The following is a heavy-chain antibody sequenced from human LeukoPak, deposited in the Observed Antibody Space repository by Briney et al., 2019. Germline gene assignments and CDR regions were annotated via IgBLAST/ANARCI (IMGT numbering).Heavy chain of an antibody. CDR1: GFTFSSYS. CDR3: ASYAHYYDSSGQSDY. V-gene: IGHV3-21*01. J-gene: IGHJ4*02. CDR2: ISSSSSYI. Sequence: PGGSLRLSCAASGFTFSSYSMNWVRQAPGKGLEWVSFISSSSSYIYYADSVKGRFTISRDNAKNSLYLQMNSLRAEDTAVYYCASYAHYYDSSGQSDYWGQGTLVTVSS. D-gene: IGHD3-22*01.